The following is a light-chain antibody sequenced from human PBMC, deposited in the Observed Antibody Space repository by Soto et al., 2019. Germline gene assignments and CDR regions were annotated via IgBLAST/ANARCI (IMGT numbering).Light chain of an antibody. J-gene: IGKJ4*01. Sequence: EIVLTQSSATLSLSPGERATLSCRASQSVTSNALAWYQQKPGQAPRLLIYGVSSRATGIPDRFSGSGSGTDFTLTNSSLEPEDFAVYYCQQRSKWPLTFGGGTKVEIK. CDR1: QSVTSN. CDR3: QQRSKWPLT. V-gene: IGKV3-11*01. CDR2: GVS.